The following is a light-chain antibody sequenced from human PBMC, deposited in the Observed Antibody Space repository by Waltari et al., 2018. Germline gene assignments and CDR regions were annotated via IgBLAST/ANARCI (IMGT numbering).Light chain of an antibody. CDR3: QSLDRSGTVI. V-gene: IGLV3-25*03. J-gene: IGLJ2*01. CDR2: KDK. CDR1: ELPRQN. Sequence: SYELTQPPSVSVSPGQTARITCSGDELPRQNAYWYQQKSRQAPVLVIYKDKGRPAGIPERCPGSGSGTTVSLTISGVLAEDEADYYCQSLDRSGTVIFGGGTTLTVL.